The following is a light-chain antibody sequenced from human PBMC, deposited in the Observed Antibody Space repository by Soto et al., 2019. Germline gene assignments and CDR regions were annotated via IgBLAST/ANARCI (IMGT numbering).Light chain of an antibody. V-gene: IGLV2-14*01. CDR2: EVS. CDR1: SSDVGSHNH. J-gene: IGLJ1*01. Sequence: QSALTQPASVSGSPGQSIAISCTGTSSDVGSHNHVSWYQQYPGKAPKLMIYEVSNRPSGVSARFSGSKFGSTASLTISGRQAEDEADYYCNSLSAAGSSYVFGPGAKRTFL. CDR3: NSLSAAGSSYV.